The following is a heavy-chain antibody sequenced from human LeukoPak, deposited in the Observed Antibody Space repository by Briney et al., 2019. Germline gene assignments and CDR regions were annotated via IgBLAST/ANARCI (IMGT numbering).Heavy chain of an antibody. CDR3: ANCRVARVSPRGYDDY. D-gene: IGHD5-12*01. CDR1: GFTFSSYA. V-gene: IGHV3-23*01. Sequence: QSGGSLRLSCAASGFTFSSYAMSWVRQAPGKGLEWVSAISGSGGSTYYADSVKGRFTISRDNSKNTLYLQMNSLRAEDTAVYYCANCRVARVSPRGYDDYWGQGTLVTVSS. J-gene: IGHJ4*02. CDR2: ISGSGGST.